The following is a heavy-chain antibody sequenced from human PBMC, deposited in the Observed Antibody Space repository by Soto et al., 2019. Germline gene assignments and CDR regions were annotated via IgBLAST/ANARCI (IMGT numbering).Heavy chain of an antibody. J-gene: IGHJ6*02. CDR2: IWYDGSNK. V-gene: IGHV3-33*01. D-gene: IGHD3-10*01. CDR1: GFTFSSYG. Sequence: WGSLRLSCAASGFTFSSYGMHWVRQAAGKRLEWVAVIWYDGSNKYYADSVKGRFTISRDNSKNTLYLQMNSLRAEDTAVYYCARDQYYGSGSYYPYYYYGMDVWGQGATVPVSS. CDR3: ARDQYYGSGSYYPYYYYGMDV.